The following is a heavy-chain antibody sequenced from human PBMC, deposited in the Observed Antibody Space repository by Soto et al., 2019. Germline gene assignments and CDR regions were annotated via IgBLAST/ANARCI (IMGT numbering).Heavy chain of an antibody. D-gene: IGHD3-16*01. CDR1: VVSISSYY. J-gene: IGHJ5*02. CDR2: IYTSGST. CDR3: ARDFRGQGWFDP. V-gene: IGHV4-4*07. Sequence: SETLSLTCTFSVVSISSYYWSCIRQPAGKGLEWIGRIYTSGSTNYNPSLKSRVTMSVDTSKNQFSLKLSSVTAADTAVYYCARDFRGQGWFDPWGQGTLVTVSS.